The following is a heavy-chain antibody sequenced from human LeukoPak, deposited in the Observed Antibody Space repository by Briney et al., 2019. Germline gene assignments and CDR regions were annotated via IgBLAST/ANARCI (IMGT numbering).Heavy chain of an antibody. J-gene: IGHJ3*02. CDR1: ELTFSSYA. D-gene: IGHD3-22*01. CDR2: ISSNGGST. Sequence: GGSLRLSCAASELTFSSYAMHWVRQAPGKGLEYVSAISSNGGSTYYANSVKGRFTISRDNSKNTLYLQMGSLRAEDMAVYYCAREIVVVKPHAFDIWGQGTMVTVSS. CDR3: AREIVVVKPHAFDI. V-gene: IGHV3-64*01.